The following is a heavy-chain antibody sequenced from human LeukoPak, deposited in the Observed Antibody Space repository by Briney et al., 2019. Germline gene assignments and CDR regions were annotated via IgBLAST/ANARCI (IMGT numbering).Heavy chain of an antibody. CDR2: ISGSGGST. CDR3: AKDQNGVRGVIHYYGMDV. CDR1: GFTFSSYA. Sequence: GGSLRPSCAASGFTFSSYAMSWVRPAPGKGLEWVSAISGSGGSTYYADSVKGRFTISRDNSKNTLYLQMNSLRAEDTAVYYCAKDQNGVRGVIHYYGMDVWGQGTTVTVSS. J-gene: IGHJ6*02. V-gene: IGHV3-23*01. D-gene: IGHD3-10*01.